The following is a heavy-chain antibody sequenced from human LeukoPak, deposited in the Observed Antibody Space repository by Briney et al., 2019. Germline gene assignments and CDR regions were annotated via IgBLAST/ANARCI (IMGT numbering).Heavy chain of an antibody. D-gene: IGHD2-21*02. CDR1: GFTFSSNA. CDR2: ISGNYGST. CDR3: AKVVLLLTASDAFDF. J-gene: IGHJ3*01. V-gene: IGHV3-23*01. Sequence: GGSLRLSCAASGFTFSSNAMSWVRQAPGKGLEWVYTISGNYGSTYYADSVKGRFTISRDNFKNTVFLRMNSLRAEDTAVYYCAKVVLLLTASDAFDFWGQGTKVTVSS.